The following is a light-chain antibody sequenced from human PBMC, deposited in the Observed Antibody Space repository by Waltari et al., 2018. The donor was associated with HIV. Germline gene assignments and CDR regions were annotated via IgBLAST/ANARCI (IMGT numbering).Light chain of an antibody. CDR3: CSYAGSSTFGV. CDR1: SSDVGSYNL. CDR2: EVS. J-gene: IGLJ3*02. Sequence: QSALTQPASVSGSPGQSITISCTGTSSDVGSYNLVSWYQQHPGKAPIRMIYEVSKRPSGVSKRFSGSKSGNTASLTISGLQAEDEADYYCCSYAGSSTFGVFGGGTKLTVL. V-gene: IGLV2-23*02.